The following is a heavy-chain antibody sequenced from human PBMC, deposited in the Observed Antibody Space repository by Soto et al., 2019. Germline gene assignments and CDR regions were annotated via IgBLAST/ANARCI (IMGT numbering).Heavy chain of an antibody. CDR1: GGTFSSYA. D-gene: IGHD2-2*01. CDR2: IIPIFGTA. J-gene: IGHJ5*02. V-gene: IGHV1-69*12. Sequence: QVQLVQSGAEVKKPGSSVKVSCKASGGTFSSYAISWVRQAPGQGLEWMGGIIPIFGTANYAQKFQGRVTIAADEAPSTAYMELSSLRSEDTAVYYCARSSRQLHPAFFWFDPWGQGTLVTVSS. CDR3: ARSSRQLHPAFFWFDP.